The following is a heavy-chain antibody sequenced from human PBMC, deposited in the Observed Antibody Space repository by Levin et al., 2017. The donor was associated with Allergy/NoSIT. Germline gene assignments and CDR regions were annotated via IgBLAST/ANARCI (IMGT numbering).Heavy chain of an antibody. V-gene: IGHV1-69*01. CDR3: TMEANIVVLPAAGDSFDI. J-gene: IGHJ3*02. D-gene: IGHD2-2*01. CDR1: GGTFSSNA. Sequence: KISCKVSGGTFSSNALNWVRQAPGQGLEWMGGIRPIFGTADYSQKYQGRVSITADESTGTAYMELSSLRSEDTAMYYCTMEANIVVLPAAGDSFDIWGHGTMVTVSS. CDR2: IRPIFGTA.